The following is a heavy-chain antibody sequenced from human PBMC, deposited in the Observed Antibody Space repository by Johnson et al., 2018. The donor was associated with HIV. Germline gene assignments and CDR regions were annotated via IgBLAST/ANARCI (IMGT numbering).Heavy chain of an antibody. D-gene: IGHD6-13*01. CDR2: INWNGGST. Sequence: VQLVESGGGVVRPGGSLRVSCVASGFTFNDYDMSWVRQAPGKGLEWVSGINWNGGSTGYGDSVKGRFTISRDKAKNSLYLQMNSLRAEHTALYYCARGLRGYSSWYTEVEKVGNAFDIWGQGTMVTVAS. J-gene: IGHJ3*02. CDR1: GFTFNDYD. V-gene: IGHV3-20*04. CDR3: ARGLRGYSSWYTEVEKVGNAFDI.